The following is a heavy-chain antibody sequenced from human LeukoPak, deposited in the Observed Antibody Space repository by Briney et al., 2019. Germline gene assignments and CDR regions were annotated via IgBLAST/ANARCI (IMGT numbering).Heavy chain of an antibody. Sequence: ASVKVSCKASGYTFTGYYMHWVRQAPGQGLEWMGWINPNSGGTNYAQKFQGRVTMTRDTSISTAYMELSRLRSDDTAVYYCARESSSIVGATTFDYWGQGTLVTVSS. CDR3: ARESSSIVGATTFDY. CDR1: GYTFTGYY. V-gene: IGHV1-2*02. CDR2: INPNSGGT. D-gene: IGHD1-26*01. J-gene: IGHJ4*02.